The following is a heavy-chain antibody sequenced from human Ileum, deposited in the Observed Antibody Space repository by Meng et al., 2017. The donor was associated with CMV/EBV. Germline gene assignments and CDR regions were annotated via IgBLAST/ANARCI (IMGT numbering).Heavy chain of an antibody. V-gene: IGHV6-1*01. CDR3: ARNIFEDQMLPFDY. CDR2: TYYRSKWYN. D-gene: IGHD2-2*01. Sequence: QVKLHQSSPGLWKPSQTLSRTWAISGDSVSSKSVTWNWIRQSPSRGLEWLGRTYYRSKWYNDYAVSVKSRITINPDTSRNHFFLQLSSVSPEDTAVYYCARNIFEDQMLPFDYWGQGTLVTVSS. J-gene: IGHJ4*02. CDR1: GDSVSSKSVT.